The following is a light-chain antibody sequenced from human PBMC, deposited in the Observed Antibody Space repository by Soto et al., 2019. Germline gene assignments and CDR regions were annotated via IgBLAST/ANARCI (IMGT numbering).Light chain of an antibody. Sequence: EIVLTQSPGTLSLSPGERATLSCRASQSVSSSYLAWYQQKPGQAPRLLIYGASSRATGIPDRFIGSGSGTDFTLTISRPEPQDFAVYYCQQYGSSQLITFGQGTRLEIK. CDR1: QSVSSSY. J-gene: IGKJ5*01. CDR2: GAS. V-gene: IGKV3-20*01. CDR3: QQYGSSQLIT.